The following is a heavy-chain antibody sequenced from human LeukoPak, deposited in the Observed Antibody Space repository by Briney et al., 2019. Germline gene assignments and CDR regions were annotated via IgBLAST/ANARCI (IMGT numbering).Heavy chain of an antibody. V-gene: IGHV6-1*01. CDR3: SRSAPDFYYAMDV. CDR2: TYYRSKWYN. Sequence: SQTLSLTCAISGDRVSSNSAAWNWIWQSPSRGLEWLGRTYYRSKWYNDYALSVKSRITINPDTSKNQFSLQLNSVTPDDTAIYYCSRSAPDFYYAMDVWGQGTTVTVSS. CDR1: GDRVSSNSAA. J-gene: IGHJ6*02.